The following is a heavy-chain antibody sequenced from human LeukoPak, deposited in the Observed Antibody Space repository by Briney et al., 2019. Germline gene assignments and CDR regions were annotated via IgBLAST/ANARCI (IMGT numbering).Heavy chain of an antibody. V-gene: IGHV4-38-2*02. CDR2: FYHSGST. CDR1: GYSISSGYY. Sequence: PSETLSLTCTVSGYSISSGYYWGWIRQPPGKGLEWIGSFYHSGSTYYSPSLKSRVTISVDTSKNQFSLKLYSVTAADTAVYYCAGGTYSGYDYGYWGQGTLVTVSS. D-gene: IGHD5-12*01. CDR3: AGGTYSGYDYGY. J-gene: IGHJ4*02.